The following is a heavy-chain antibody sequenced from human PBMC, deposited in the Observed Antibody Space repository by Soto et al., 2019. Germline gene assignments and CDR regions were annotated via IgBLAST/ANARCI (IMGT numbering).Heavy chain of an antibody. D-gene: IGHD3-22*01. CDR2: IIPILGIA. CDR3: ARGERHYYDSSGPADY. V-gene: IGHV1-69*02. J-gene: IGHJ4*02. CDR1: GGTFSSYT. Sequence: QVQLVQSGAEVKKPGSSVKVSCKASGGTFSSYTISWVRQAPGQGLEWMGRIIPILGIANYAQKFQGRVTITADKSTSTAYMEVSSLRSEDTAVYYCARGERHYYDSSGPADYWGQGTLVTVSS.